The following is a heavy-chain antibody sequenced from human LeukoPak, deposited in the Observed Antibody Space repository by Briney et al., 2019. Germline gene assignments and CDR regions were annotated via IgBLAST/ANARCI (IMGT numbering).Heavy chain of an antibody. CDR1: GGTFSSYA. D-gene: IGHD3-3*01. J-gene: IGHJ5*02. V-gene: IGHV1-69*13. Sequence: ASVKVSCKASGGTFSSYAISWVRQAPGQGLEWMGGIIPIFGTANYAQKFQGRVTITADESTSTAYMELSSLRSEDTAVYYCARDFFGIFCWSSWLRWFQPWGQGTLVTVSS. CDR3: ARDFFGIFCWSSWLRWFQP. CDR2: IIPIFGTA.